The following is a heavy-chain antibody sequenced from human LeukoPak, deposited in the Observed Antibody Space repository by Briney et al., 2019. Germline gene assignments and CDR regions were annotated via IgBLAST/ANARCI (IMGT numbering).Heavy chain of an antibody. J-gene: IGHJ5*02. V-gene: IGHV4-59*08. Sequence: SETLSLTCTVSGGSISSYYWSWIRQPPGKGLEWIGYIYYSGSTNYNPSLKSRVTISVDTSKNPFSLKLSSVTAADTAVYYCASAIAVADPWFDPWGQGTLVTVSS. CDR1: GGSISSYY. D-gene: IGHD6-19*01. CDR3: ASAIAVADPWFDP. CDR2: IYYSGST.